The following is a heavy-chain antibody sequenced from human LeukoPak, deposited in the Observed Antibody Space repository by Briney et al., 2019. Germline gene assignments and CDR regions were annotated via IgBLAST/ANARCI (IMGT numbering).Heavy chain of an antibody. J-gene: IGHJ4*02. Sequence: PSETLSLTCTVSGASMTSYYWTWIRQPPGKGLEWVGYMYFGERTNYNPSLKSRATISIGTSKKQFSLNLKSVTAADTAVYYCARIPGDRPDDWGQGTLVTVS. D-gene: IGHD7-27*01. CDR2: MYFGERT. CDR3: ARIPGDRPDD. CDR1: GASMTSYY. V-gene: IGHV4-59*01.